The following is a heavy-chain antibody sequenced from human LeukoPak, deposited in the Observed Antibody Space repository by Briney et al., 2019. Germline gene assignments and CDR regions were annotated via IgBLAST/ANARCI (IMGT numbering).Heavy chain of an antibody. CDR3: AREKLYSSSSDY. CDR1: GFTFSKYA. V-gene: IGHV3-64*01. Sequence: PGGSLRLSCAASGFTFSKYAMFWVRQAPGKGLEFVSAISSHGSSTYYANSLKGRFNISRDNSKNTLYLQMRSLRPEDTAVYYCAREKLYSSSSDYWGQGTLVTVSS. CDR2: ISSHGSST. J-gene: IGHJ4*02. D-gene: IGHD6-6*01.